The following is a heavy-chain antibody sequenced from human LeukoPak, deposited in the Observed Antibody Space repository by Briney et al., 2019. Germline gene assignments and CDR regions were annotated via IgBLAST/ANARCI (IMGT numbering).Heavy chain of an antibody. J-gene: IGHJ6*03. D-gene: IGHD2-8*01. V-gene: IGHV3-30*02. CDR1: GFTFSSYG. Sequence: GGSLRLSCAASGFTFSSYGMHWVRQAPGKRLEWVAFIRYDGSNQYYADSLKGRFTISRDNSKNTLYLQMNSLRAEDTAVYYCAKDRCSNGIGCYYYYMDVWGKGTTVTISS. CDR3: AKDRCSNGIGCYYYYMDV. CDR2: IRYDGSNQ.